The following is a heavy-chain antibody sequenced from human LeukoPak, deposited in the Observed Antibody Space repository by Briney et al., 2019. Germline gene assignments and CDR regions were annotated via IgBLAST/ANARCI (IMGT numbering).Heavy chain of an antibody. D-gene: IGHD1-26*01. CDR3: ARDKRLSGSSTDDAFDI. CDR1: GFTLRSYE. CDR2: FSSSGSTI. J-gene: IGHJ3*02. V-gene: IGHV3-48*03. Sequence: GGSLRLSCAASGFTLRSYEMNWVRQAPGKGLEWVSYFSSSGSTIYYADSVKGRFTISRDNAKNSLYLQMNSLSAEDTAVYYCARDKRLSGSSTDDAFDIWGQGTVVTVSS.